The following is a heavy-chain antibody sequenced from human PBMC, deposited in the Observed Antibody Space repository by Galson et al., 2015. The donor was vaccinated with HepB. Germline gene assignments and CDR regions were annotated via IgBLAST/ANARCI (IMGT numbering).Heavy chain of an antibody. J-gene: IGHJ4*02. D-gene: IGHD3-3*01. CDR2: IWYDGSNK. V-gene: IGHV3-33*01. CDR3: ARAGAHYDFWSGYLNDY. CDR1: GFTFSSYG. Sequence: SLRLSCAASGFTFSSYGMHWVRQAPGKGLEWVAVIWYDGSNKYYADSVKGRFTISRDNSKNTLYLQMNSLRAEDTAVYYCARAGAHYDFWSGYLNDYWGQGTLVTVSS.